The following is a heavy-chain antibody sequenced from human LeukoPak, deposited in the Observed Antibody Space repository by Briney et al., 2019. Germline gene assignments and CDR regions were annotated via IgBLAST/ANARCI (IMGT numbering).Heavy chain of an antibody. J-gene: IGHJ6*02. D-gene: IGHD3-10*01. V-gene: IGHV3-53*01. CDR1: GFTVSSNY. CDR2: IYSGGST. CDR3: ARDGERGYGSGSYFGYYYYGMDV. Sequence: GGSLRLSCAASGFTVSSNYMNWVRQAPGKGLEWVSVIYSGGSTYYADSVKGRFTISRDNSKNTLYLQMNSLRAEDTAVYYCARDGERGYGSGSYFGYYYYGMDVWGQGTTVTVSS.